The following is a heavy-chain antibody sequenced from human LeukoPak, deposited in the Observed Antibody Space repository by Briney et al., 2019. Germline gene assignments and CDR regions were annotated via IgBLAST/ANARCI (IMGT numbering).Heavy chain of an antibody. D-gene: IGHD3-16*02. CDR3: ARGSDFVWWRYRPYFDY. Sequence: GGSLSLPCVASAFPFRTYSMHWVRHARGEGLEGVSSLSGSTSYLYSAAPVRGRFTISRDNATNPLYLQIRTLRAEDTPVYYCARGSDFVWWRYRPYFDYWGQGTLVSVSS. V-gene: IGHV3-21*01. J-gene: IGHJ4*02. CDR2: LSGSTSYL. CDR1: AFPFRTYS.